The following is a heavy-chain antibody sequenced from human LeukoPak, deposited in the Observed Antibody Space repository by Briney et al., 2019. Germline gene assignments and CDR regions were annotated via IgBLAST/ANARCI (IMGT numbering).Heavy chain of an antibody. CDR2: INPNTGGT. CDR3: ARGVLWFGELLSPAGLYYFDY. D-gene: IGHD3-10*01. V-gene: IGHV1-2*02. CDR1: EYTFTRYY. J-gene: IGHJ4*02. Sequence: ASVTVSCKASEYTFTRYYMHWVRQAPGQGLEWMGWINPNTGGTNYAQKFQGRVTMTRDTSISTAYMELSRLRSDDTAVYYCARGVLWFGELLSPAGLYYFDYWGQGTLVTVSS.